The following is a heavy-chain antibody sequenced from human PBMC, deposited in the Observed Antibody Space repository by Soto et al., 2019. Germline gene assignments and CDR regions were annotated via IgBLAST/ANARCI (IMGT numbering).Heavy chain of an antibody. CDR2: INHSGST. CDR3: ARRYGDYVGYFDP. J-gene: IGHJ5*02. V-gene: IGHV4-34*01. CDR1: GGSFSGYY. D-gene: IGHD4-17*01. Sequence: PSETLSLTCAVYGGSFSGYYWSWIRQPPGKGLEWIGEINHSGSTNYNPSLKSRVTISVDTSKNQFSLKLSSVTAADTAVYYCARRYGDYVGYFDPWGQGIQVTVSS.